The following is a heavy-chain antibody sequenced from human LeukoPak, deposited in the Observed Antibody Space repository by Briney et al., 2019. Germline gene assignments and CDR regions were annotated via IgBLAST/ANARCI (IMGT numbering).Heavy chain of an antibody. Sequence: GRSLRLSCAASGFTFSSYGMHWVRQAPGKGLEWVAVISYDGSNKYYADSVKGRFTISRDNSKNTLYPQMNSLRAGDTAVYYCAKDRIAARGWFDPWGQGTLVTVSS. V-gene: IGHV3-30*18. CDR2: ISYDGSNK. D-gene: IGHD6-6*01. CDR3: AKDRIAARGWFDP. CDR1: GFTFSSYG. J-gene: IGHJ5*02.